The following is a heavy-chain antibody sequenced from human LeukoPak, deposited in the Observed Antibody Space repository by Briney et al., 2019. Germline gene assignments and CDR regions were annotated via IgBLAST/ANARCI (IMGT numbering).Heavy chain of an antibody. CDR2: IYYSGST. V-gene: IGHV4-59*11. CDR3: ARNGEEWWLFRQFDY. CDR1: GGSISSHN. Sequence: SGTLSLTCAVSGGSISSHNWSWIRQPPGKGLEWISYIYYSGSTNYNPSFKSRVTISVDTSNNQFSLKLSSVTAADTAGYYCARNGEEWWLFRQFDYWGQGTLVTVSS. D-gene: IGHD3-22*01. J-gene: IGHJ4*02.